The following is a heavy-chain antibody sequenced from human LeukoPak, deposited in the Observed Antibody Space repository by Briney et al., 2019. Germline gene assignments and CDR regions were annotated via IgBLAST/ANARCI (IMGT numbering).Heavy chain of an antibody. Sequence: PSETLSLTCAVYGGSFSGYYWSWIRQPPGKGLEWIGEINHSGSTNYNPSLKSRVTISVDTSKNQFSLKLSSVTAADTAVYYCARRGYYYDSSGYLPFDYWGQGTLATVSS. CDR1: GGSFSGYY. J-gene: IGHJ4*02. V-gene: IGHV4-34*01. D-gene: IGHD3-22*01. CDR3: ARRGYYYDSSGYLPFDY. CDR2: INHSGST.